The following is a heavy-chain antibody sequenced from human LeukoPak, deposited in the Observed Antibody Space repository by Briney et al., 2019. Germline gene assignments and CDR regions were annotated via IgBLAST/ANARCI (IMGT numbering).Heavy chain of an antibody. D-gene: IGHD3-22*01. CDR3: ARGNYDSWSEYFQH. CDR1: GGTFSSYA. CDR2: IIPIFGTA. V-gene: IGHV1-69*05. J-gene: IGHJ1*01. Sequence: ASVKVSCKASGGTFSSYAISWVRQAPGQGLEWMGRIIPIFGTANYAQKFQGRVTITTDESTSTAYMELRSLRSDDTAVYYCARGNYDSWSEYFQHWGQGTLVTVSS.